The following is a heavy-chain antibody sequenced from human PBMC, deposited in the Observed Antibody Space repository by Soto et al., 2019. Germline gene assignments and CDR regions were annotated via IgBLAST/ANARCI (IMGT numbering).Heavy chain of an antibody. D-gene: IGHD6-13*01. CDR3: ARGVDSSSWFPYYYFYGMDV. CDR1: GGSISSGGYY. V-gene: IGHV4-31*03. J-gene: IGHJ6*02. CDR2: IYYSGST. Sequence: QVQLQESGPGLVKPSQTLSLTCTVSGGSISSGGYYWSWIRQQPGKGLEWIGYIYYSGSTYYNPSLKSRVTISVDTSKNQFSLKLGSVTAADTAVYYCARGVDSSSWFPYYYFYGMDVWGQGTTVTVSS.